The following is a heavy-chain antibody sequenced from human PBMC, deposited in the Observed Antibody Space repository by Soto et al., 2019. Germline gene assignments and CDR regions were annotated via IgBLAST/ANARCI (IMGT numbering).Heavy chain of an antibody. CDR2: VSGRRGST. Sequence: EVQLLESGGGLVRPGGSLRLSCPASGFTFTTCAMSWVRQAPGKGLEGVSVVSGRRGSTEYADSVKGRFTVSRDNSKNTLYLQMHSLRAEDTAVYYCAKDVTLSFNMIRGDFDYWGQGTVVTVSS. J-gene: IGHJ4*02. CDR3: AKDVTLSFNMIRGDFDY. CDR1: GFTFTTCA. V-gene: IGHV3-23*01. D-gene: IGHD3-10*01.